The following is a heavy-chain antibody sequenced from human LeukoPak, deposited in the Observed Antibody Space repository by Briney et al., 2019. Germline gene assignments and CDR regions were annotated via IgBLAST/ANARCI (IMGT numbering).Heavy chain of an antibody. CDR1: GFTFSSYW. D-gene: IGHD6-19*01. J-gene: IGHJ4*02. CDR3: ARGVPSGVDYFDY. V-gene: IGHV3-7*01. Sequence: GGSLRLSCAASGFTFSSYWMSWVRQAPGKGLEWVANIKQDGSEKYYVDSVKGRFTISRDNAKNSLFLQMSSLRAEDTAVYFCARGVPSGVDYFDYWGQGTLVAVSS. CDR2: IKQDGSEK.